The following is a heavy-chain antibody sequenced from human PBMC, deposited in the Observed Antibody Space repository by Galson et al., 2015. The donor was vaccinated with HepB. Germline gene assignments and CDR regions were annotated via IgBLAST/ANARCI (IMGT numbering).Heavy chain of an antibody. CDR2: ISSDSSTI. Sequence: SLRLSCAASGFIFSSYSMNWVRQAPGKGLEWVSYISSDSSTIFYADSMKGRFTISRDNAKNSLYLQMNNLSDEDTALYYCTRGGGTTFFFDWGQGTLVTVSS. CDR1: GFIFSSYS. D-gene: IGHD1-1*01. V-gene: IGHV3-48*02. CDR3: TRGGGTTFFFD. J-gene: IGHJ4*02.